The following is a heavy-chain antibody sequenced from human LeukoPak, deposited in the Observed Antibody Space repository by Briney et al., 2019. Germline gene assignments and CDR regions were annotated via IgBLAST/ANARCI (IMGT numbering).Heavy chain of an antibody. Sequence: PSETLSLTCTVSGASITSSSHYWGWIRQPSGKGLEWIGFIDYSGSAYYNPSLKSRVTISVDTSKNQFSLKLSSVTAADTAVYYCARRPSYDSSGHYYYYYYMDVWGKGTTVTVSS. CDR1: GASITSSSHY. CDR3: ARRPSYDSSGHYYYYYYMDV. J-gene: IGHJ6*03. V-gene: IGHV4-39*07. CDR2: IDYSGSA. D-gene: IGHD3-22*01.